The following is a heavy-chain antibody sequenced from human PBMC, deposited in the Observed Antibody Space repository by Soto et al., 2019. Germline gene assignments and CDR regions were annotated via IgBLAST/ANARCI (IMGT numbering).Heavy chain of an antibody. CDR3: ARGVHDILTGYYPPQAAFDY. D-gene: IGHD3-9*01. J-gene: IGHJ4*02. CDR2: IYYSGST. CDR1: GGSISSGGYY. V-gene: IGHV4-31*03. Sequence: SETLSLTCTVSGGSISSGGYYWSWIRQHPGKDLEWIGYIYYSGSTYYNPSLKSRVTISVDTSKNQFSLKLSSVTAADTAVYYCARGVHDILTGYYPPQAAFDYWGQGTLVTVSS.